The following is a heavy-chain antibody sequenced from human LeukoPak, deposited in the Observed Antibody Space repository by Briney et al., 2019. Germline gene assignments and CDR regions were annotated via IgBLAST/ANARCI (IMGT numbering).Heavy chain of an antibody. Sequence: ASVKVSCKASGYTFTGYYMHWVRQAPGQGLEWMGWMNPNSGNTGYAQKFQGRVTITRNTSISTAYMELSSLRSEDTAVYYCARGLQIVGATPELFDYWGQGTLVTVSS. CDR3: ARGLQIVGATPELFDY. CDR1: GYTFTGYY. J-gene: IGHJ4*02. D-gene: IGHD1-26*01. CDR2: MNPNSGNT. V-gene: IGHV1-8*03.